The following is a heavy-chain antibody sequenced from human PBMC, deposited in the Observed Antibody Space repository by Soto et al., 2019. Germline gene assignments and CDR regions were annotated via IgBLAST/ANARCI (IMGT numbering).Heavy chain of an antibody. CDR1: GFTFTNAW. CDR2: IKSKTDGGTT. Sequence: GGSLRLSCAASGFTFTNAWMNWVRQAPGKGLEWVGRIKSKTDGGTTDYGAPVKGRFTISRDDSRNTVYLQLNSLKTEDTAVYYCTAARLCGGYCGSTTSCSGYWGQRTMFSVSS. CDR3: TAARLCGGYCGSTTSCSGY. J-gene: IGHJ4*02. V-gene: IGHV3-15*01. D-gene: IGHD2-2*01.